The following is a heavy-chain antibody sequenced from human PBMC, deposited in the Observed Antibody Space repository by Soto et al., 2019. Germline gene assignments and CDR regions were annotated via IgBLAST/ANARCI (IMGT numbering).Heavy chain of an antibody. J-gene: IGHJ4*02. CDR1: GFTFSSYS. CDR3: ARDDIYDSGTDY. V-gene: IGHV3-21*01. Sequence: PGGSLRLSCAASGFTFSSYSMNWVRQAPGKGLEWVSSISSSSSYIYYADSVRGRFTISRDNAKNSLYLQMNSLRAEDTAVYYCARDDIYDSGTDYWGQGTLVTVSS. D-gene: IGHD3-22*01. CDR2: ISSSSSYI.